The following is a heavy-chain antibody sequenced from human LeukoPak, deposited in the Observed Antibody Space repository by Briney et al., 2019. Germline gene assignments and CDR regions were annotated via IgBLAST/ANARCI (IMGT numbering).Heavy chain of an antibody. V-gene: IGHV3-23*01. J-gene: IGHJ6*03. Sequence: GGSLRLSCAASGFTFSSYGMSWVRQAPGKGLEWVSAISGSGGSTYYADSVKGRFTISRDNSKNTLYLQMNSLRAEDTAVYYRAKDPYASADYYYYYYMDVWGKGTTVTVSS. CDR2: ISGSGGST. CDR3: AKDPYASADYYYYYYMDV. CDR1: GFTFSSYG.